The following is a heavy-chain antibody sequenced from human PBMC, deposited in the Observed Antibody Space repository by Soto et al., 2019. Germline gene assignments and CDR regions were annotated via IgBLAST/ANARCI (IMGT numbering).Heavy chain of an antibody. V-gene: IGHV1-3*01. CDR1: GYTFTNYA. CDR2: IDAGRGDT. J-gene: IGHJ6*02. Sequence: QVQLVQSGAEVKKPGASVKVSCKASGYTFTNYAIHWVRQAPGQRLECMGWIDAGRGDTRHSQKFQGRVTITRDTSASTVYMELSSLTYEDTAVYYCARRGVLLWFGEPGFYGMDVWGQGTTVTVSS. D-gene: IGHD3-10*01. CDR3: ARRGVLLWFGEPGFYGMDV.